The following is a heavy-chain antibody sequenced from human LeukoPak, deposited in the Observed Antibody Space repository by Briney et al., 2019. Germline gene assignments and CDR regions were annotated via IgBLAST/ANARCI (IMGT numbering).Heavy chain of an antibody. J-gene: IGHJ4*02. V-gene: IGHV3-21*01. Sequence: GGPLSFSCAASGFTISCYSMNWLRQAPGKGLEWVSSISRSSSYIYYADSVQGRFTISRDNAKNSLYLQMNSLRAEDTAVYYCARGVGWYPPYYFDYWGQGTLVTVSS. CDR2: ISRSSSYI. CDR3: ARGVGWYPPYYFDY. D-gene: IGHD6-19*01. CDR1: GFTISCYS.